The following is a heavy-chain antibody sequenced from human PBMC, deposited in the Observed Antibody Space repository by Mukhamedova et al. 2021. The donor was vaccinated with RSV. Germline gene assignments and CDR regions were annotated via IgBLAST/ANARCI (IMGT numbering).Heavy chain of an antibody. J-gene: IGHJ6*01. CDR3: AREREGRNYYDSSGYPYYYYGM. Sequence: HWVRQAPGQGLEWMGWINPNSCGTNYAQKFQGRVTMTRDTSISTAYMELSRLRSDDTAVYYCAREREGRNYYDSSGYPYYYYGM. V-gene: IGHV1-2*02. D-gene: IGHD3-22*01. CDR2: INPNSCGT.